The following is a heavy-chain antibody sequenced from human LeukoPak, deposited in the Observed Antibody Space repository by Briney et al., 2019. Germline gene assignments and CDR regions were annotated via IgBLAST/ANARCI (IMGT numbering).Heavy chain of an antibody. D-gene: IGHD6-13*01. J-gene: IGHJ3*02. Sequence: KLSGPTLVNPTQTLTLTCTFSGFSLRKNGVGVGWIRQPPGKALEWLALTYWDDDKRYSPSLKSRLTITKDTSKNQVVLTMTNMDPVDTATYYCAHSRGIAAAGHDAFDIWGQGTMVTVSS. CDR3: AHSRGIAAAGHDAFDI. V-gene: IGHV2-5*02. CDR1: GFSLRKNGVG. CDR2: TYWDDDK.